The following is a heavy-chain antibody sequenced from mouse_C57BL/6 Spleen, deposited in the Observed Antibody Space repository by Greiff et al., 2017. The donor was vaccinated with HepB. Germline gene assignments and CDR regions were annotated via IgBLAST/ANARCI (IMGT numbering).Heavy chain of an antibody. Sequence: QVQLKQSGAELAKPGASVKLSCKASGYTFTSYWMHWVKQRPGQGLEWIGYINPSSGYTKYNQKFKDKATLTADKSSSTAYMQLSSLTYEDAAVYYCAQPPPYGRGAMDYWGQGTSVTVSS. J-gene: IGHJ4*01. D-gene: IGHD1-1*01. V-gene: IGHV1-7*01. CDR3: AQPPPYGRGAMDY. CDR2: INPSSGYT. CDR1: GYTFTSYW.